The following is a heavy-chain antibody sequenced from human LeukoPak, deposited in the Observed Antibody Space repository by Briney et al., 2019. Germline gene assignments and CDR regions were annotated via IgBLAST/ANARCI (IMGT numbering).Heavy chain of an antibody. CDR3: ARGPPAHPTNWFDP. Sequence: PSETLSLTCAVYGGSFSGYYWGWIRQPPGKGLEWIGSIYYSGSTYYNPSLKSRVTISVDTSKNQFSLKLSSVTAADTAVYYCARGPPAHPTNWFDPWGQGTLVTVSS. D-gene: IGHD2-2*01. V-gene: IGHV4-34*01. J-gene: IGHJ5*02. CDR2: IYYSGST. CDR1: GGSFSGYY.